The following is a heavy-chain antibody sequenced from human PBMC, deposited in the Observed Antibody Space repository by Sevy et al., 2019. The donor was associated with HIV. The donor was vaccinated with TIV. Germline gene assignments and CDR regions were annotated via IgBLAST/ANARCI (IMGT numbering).Heavy chain of an antibody. J-gene: IGHJ6*02. D-gene: IGHD3-16*01. V-gene: IGHV3-30*18. Sequence: GGSLRLSCAASGFTFSTYDIHWVRQAPGKGLEWVAIIPHDGSYRYYADSVRGRFSMSRDNSKNTVYLQMSGLSAEDTAVYYCAKNRPPGGSLFSRHGMDVWGRGTTVTVSS. CDR2: IPHDGSYR. CDR3: AKNRPPGGSLFSRHGMDV. CDR1: GFTFSTYD.